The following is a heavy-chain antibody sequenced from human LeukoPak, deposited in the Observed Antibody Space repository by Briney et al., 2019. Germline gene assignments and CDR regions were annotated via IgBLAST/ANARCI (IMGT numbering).Heavy chain of an antibody. CDR2: FDPEDGET. CDR1: GYTLTELS. V-gene: IGHV1-24*01. J-gene: IGHJ4*02. Sequence: GASVKVSCKVSGYTLTELSMHWVRQAPGKGLEWMGGFDPEDGETIYAQKFQGRVTMTEDTSTDTAYMELSSLRSEDTAVYYCATGQSYNSNFDFWGQGTLVTVSS. CDR3: ATGQSYNSNFDF. D-gene: IGHD1-20*01.